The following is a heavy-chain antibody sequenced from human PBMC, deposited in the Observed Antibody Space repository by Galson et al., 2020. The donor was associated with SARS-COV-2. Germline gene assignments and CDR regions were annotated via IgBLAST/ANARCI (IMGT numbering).Heavy chain of an antibody. D-gene: IGHD6-19*01. CDR3: TREGWQGGY. Sequence: GESLKISCAASGFTFNDFWMSWFRQAPGQGMEWVANIKGDGSETNYADSVKGRFTISRDNGADTLYLHMASLRVEDSAMYYCTREGWQGGYWGQGVRVTVSS. CDR2: IKGDGSET. CDR1: GFTFNDFW. J-gene: IGHJ4*02. V-gene: IGHV3-7*01.